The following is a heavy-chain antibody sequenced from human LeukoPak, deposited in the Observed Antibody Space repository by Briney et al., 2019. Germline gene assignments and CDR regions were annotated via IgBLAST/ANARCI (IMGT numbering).Heavy chain of an antibody. V-gene: IGHV4-39*01. Sequence: SETLSLTCTVSGGSISSSSYYWGWIRQPPGKGLEWIGSLYYSGSTYYNPSLKSRVTISVDTSKNQFSLKLSSVTAADTAVYYCARLDSTSFVDYWGQGTLVTVSS. CDR1: GGSISSSSYY. J-gene: IGHJ4*02. CDR3: ARLDSTSFVDY. D-gene: IGHD2-2*01. CDR2: LYYSGST.